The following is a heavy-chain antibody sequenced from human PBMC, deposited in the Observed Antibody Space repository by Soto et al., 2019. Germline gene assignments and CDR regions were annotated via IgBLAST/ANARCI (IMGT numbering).Heavy chain of an antibody. CDR2: IYYSGST. V-gene: IGHV4-61*01. D-gene: IGHD3-10*01. J-gene: IGHJ5*02. Sequence: QVQLQESGPGLVKPSENLSLTCTVSGGSVSSGSYYWSWIRQPPGKGLEWIGYIYYSGSTNYNPSLKSRVTISVDTSKNQFSLKLSSVTAADTAVYYCARGFGEPNWFDPWGQGTLVTVSS. CDR3: ARGFGEPNWFDP. CDR1: GGSVSSGSYY.